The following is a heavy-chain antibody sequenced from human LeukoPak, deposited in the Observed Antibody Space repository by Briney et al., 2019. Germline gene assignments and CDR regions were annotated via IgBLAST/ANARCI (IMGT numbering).Heavy chain of an antibody. CDR2: INHSGST. Sequence: PSETLSLTCAVYGGSLSGHYWSWIRQSPGKGLEWIGEINHSGSTNYNPSLRSRVTISVDTSKNQFSLKLSSVTAADTAVYYCVPYSWGYYAGFDYWGQGTLVTVSS. CDR1: GGSLSGHY. D-gene: IGHD2-2*01. CDR3: VPYSWGYYAGFDY. V-gene: IGHV4-34*01. J-gene: IGHJ4*02.